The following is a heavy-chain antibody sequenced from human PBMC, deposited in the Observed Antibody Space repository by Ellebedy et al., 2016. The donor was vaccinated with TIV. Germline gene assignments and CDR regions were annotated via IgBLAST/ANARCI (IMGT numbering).Heavy chain of an antibody. CDR1: GYTFTKYY. J-gene: IGHJ4*02. D-gene: IGHD6-13*01. CDR3: TCLQLGIADYFDY. Sequence: ASVKVSCKASGYTFTKYYMHWVRQAPGQGLEWMGMINRSGGSTSYAQKFQGRVTMTRDTSTSTVYMELSSLRSEDTAVYYCTCLQLGIADYFDYWGQGALVTVSS. V-gene: IGHV1-46*01. CDR2: INRSGGST.